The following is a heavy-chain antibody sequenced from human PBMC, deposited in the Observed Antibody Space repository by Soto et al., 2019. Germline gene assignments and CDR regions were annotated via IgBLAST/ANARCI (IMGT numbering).Heavy chain of an antibody. CDR3: AHLTSPGGVLVPAARFWWYFDL. Sequence: QITLKESGPTLVKPTQTLTLTCTFSGFSLSTSGVGVGWIRQPPGKALEWPALIYWDDDKRYSPSLKSRLTIPKDTSKNQVVLTMTNMDPVDTATYYCAHLTSPGGVLVPAARFWWYFDLWGRGTLVTVSS. CDR1: GFSLSTSGVG. V-gene: IGHV2-5*02. J-gene: IGHJ2*01. D-gene: IGHD2-2*01. CDR2: IYWDDDK.